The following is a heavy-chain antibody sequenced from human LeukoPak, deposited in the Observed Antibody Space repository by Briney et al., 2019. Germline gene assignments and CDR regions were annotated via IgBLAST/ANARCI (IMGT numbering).Heavy chain of an antibody. CDR3: ARCLNTYYYDNSGYSPEHYYMDV. Sequence: PSETLSLTCTVSGDSISNYYWSWVRQPAGKGLEWIGRIYGNRGSNYNPSLKSRITMSVDTSKNQFSLKLSSVTAADTAVYYCARCLNTYYYDNSGYSPEHYYMDVWGKGTTVLVSS. V-gene: IGHV4-4*07. D-gene: IGHD3-22*01. CDR1: GDSISNYY. J-gene: IGHJ6*03. CDR2: IYGNRGS.